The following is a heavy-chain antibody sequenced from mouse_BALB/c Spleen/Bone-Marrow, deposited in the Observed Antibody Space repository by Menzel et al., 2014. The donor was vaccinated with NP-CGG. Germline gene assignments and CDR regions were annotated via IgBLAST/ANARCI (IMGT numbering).Heavy chain of an antibody. CDR1: GYTFTSYT. CDR2: INPSSNYT. J-gene: IGHJ2*01. Sequence: QVQLQQSGAELARPGASVKMSCKVSGYTFTSYTMHWVKQRPGQGLEWIGFINPSSNYTNYNQKFKDKATLTADNSSSTAYMQLSSLTSEDSAVYYCARVLRWSLDYWGQGTTLTVSS. V-gene: IGHV1-4*01. CDR3: ARVLRWSLDY. D-gene: IGHD6-2*01.